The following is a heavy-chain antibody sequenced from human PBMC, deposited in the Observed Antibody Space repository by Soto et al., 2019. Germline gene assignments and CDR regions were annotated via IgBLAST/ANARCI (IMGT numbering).Heavy chain of an antibody. Sequence: EVQLVESGGGLVQPGGSLRLSCAASGFTFSSYEMNWVRQAPGKGLEWVSYISSSGSTIYYADSVKGRFTISRDNAKNSLFLERDSVRAEDTAVYYCARVFVEQLEGYYYYGMDVWGQGTTVTVSS. V-gene: IGHV3-48*03. CDR3: ARVFVEQLEGYYYYGMDV. D-gene: IGHD6-13*01. CDR2: ISSSGSTI. CDR1: GFTFSSYE. J-gene: IGHJ6*02.